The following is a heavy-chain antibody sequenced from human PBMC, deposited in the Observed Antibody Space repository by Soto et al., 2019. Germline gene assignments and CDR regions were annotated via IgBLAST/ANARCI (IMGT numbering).Heavy chain of an antibody. J-gene: IGHJ4*02. CDR2: ISYDGSNK. CDR3: ARNNYGDYQNYFDY. D-gene: IGHD4-17*01. CDR1: GFTFSSYA. V-gene: IGHV3-30-3*01. Sequence: GGSLRPSCAASGFTFSSYAMHWVRQVPGKGLEWGAVISYDGSNKYYADSVKGRFTISRDNSKNTLYLQMNSLRAEDTAVYYCARNNYGDYQNYFDYWGQGTLVTVSS.